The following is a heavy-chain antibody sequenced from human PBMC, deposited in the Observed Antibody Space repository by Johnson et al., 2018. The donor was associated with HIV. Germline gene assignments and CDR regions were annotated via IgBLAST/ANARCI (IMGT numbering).Heavy chain of an antibody. CDR3: AKEGSSSPWAFDI. V-gene: IGHV3-NL1*01. CDR1: GFTFSSYA. J-gene: IGHJ3*02. D-gene: IGHD2-15*01. Sequence: QVQLVESGGGVVQPGRSLRLSCAASGFTFSSYAMHWVRQAPAKGLEWVAVIYSGGRTYYADSVTGRFTISRDNAKNSLYLQMNSLRAEDTAVYYCAKEGSSSPWAFDIWGQGTMVTVSS. CDR2: IYSGGRT.